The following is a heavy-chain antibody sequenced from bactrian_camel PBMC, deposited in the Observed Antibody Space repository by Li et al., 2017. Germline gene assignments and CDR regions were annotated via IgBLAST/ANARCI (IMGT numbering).Heavy chain of an antibody. CDR1: GITFSRHD. J-gene: IGHJ6*01. CDR2: ITSLPSLFRAA. V-gene: IGHV3S6*01. Sequence: HVQLVESGGGSVQAGESLRLSCVASGITFSRHDMSWVRQAPGKEVEWVVGITSLPSLFRAASYADSVKGRVTISLDRDNNKLYLEMNNLKPEDTAKYYCAASNDGDRCDFVYWGQGTQVTVS. D-gene: IGHD7*01. CDR3: AASNDGDRCDFVY.